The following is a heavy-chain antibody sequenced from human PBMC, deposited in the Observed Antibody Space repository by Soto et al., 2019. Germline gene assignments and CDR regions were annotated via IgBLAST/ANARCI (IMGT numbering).Heavy chain of an antibody. CDR2: ISAYNGNT. Sequence: ASVKVSCKASGYTFTSYGISWVRQAPGQGLEWMGWISAYNGNTNYAQKLQGRVTMTTDTSTSTAYMELRSLRSEDTAVYYCARGVTTAYYYYGMDVWGQGTTVTVSS. CDR3: ARGVTTAYYYYGMDV. D-gene: IGHD4-17*01. CDR1: GYTFTSYG. V-gene: IGHV1-18*01. J-gene: IGHJ6*02.